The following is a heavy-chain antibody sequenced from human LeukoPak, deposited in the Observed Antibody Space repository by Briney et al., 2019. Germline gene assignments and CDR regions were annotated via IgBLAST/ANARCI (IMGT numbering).Heavy chain of an antibody. CDR2: NIPIFGTA. Sequence: SVKVSCKASGGTFSSYAISWVRQAPGQGLEWMGGNIPIFGTANYAQKFQGRVTITADESTSTAYMELRSLRSEDTAVYYCAREIAVXGSLDXWGQGTLVTVX. CDR1: GGTFSSYA. D-gene: IGHD6-19*01. V-gene: IGHV1-69*13. J-gene: IGHJ4*02. CDR3: AREIAVXGSLDX.